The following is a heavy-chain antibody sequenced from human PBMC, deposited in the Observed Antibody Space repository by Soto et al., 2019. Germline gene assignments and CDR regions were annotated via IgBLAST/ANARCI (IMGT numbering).Heavy chain of an antibody. V-gene: IGHV1-2*02. J-gene: IGHJ4*02. CDR3: ASNYYDSSGYYYRDY. Sequence: QVPLVQSGAEVKKPGASVKVSCKASGYTFTGYYMHWVRQAPGQGLEWMGWINPNSGGTNYAQKFQGRVTMTRDTSISTAYMELSRLRSDDTAVYYCASNYYDSSGYYYRDYWGQGTLVTVSS. CDR2: INPNSGGT. CDR1: GYTFTGYY. D-gene: IGHD3-22*01.